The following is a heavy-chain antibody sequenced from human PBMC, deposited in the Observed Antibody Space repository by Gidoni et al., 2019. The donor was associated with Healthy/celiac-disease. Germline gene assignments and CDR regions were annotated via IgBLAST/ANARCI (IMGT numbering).Heavy chain of an antibody. CDR2: ISSSSSTI. Sequence: VTLVESAGCWVQPGGARSISCAASGFTFSSYSMNWVRQAPGKGLEWVSYISSSSSTIYYADSVKGRFTISRDNAKNSLYLQMHSLRDEDTAVYYCARESPFDSWGQGTLVTVSS. CDR3: ARESPFDS. CDR1: GFTFSSYS. V-gene: IGHV3-48*02. J-gene: IGHJ4*02.